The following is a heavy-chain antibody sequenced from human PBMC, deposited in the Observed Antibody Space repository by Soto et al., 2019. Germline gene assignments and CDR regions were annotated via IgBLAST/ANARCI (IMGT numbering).Heavy chain of an antibody. Sequence: QVQLVQSGAEVKKPGTSVKVSCEVSGGTFSNYAITWVRQAPGQGLAWLGGAIPVYGSTNYAQKFHGRVTITAGQSATTTYMELSSLGSDDTSVYYCARRGVANSRDALDIWGEGTLVTVS. J-gene: IGHJ3*02. CDR1: GGTFSNYA. V-gene: IGHV1-69*01. CDR3: ARRGVANSRDALDI. D-gene: IGHD1-26*01. CDR2: AIPVYGST.